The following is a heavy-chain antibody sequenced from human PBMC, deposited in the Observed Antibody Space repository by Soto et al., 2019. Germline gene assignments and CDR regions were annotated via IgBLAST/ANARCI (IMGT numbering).Heavy chain of an antibody. V-gene: IGHV1-2*02. D-gene: IGHD3-3*01. Sequence: ASVKVSCKASGYTFTGYYMHWVRQAPGQGLEWMGWINPNSGGTNYAQKFQGRVTMTRDTSISTAYMELSRLRSDDTAVYYCARTPILYDFWRGYYPFDYWGQGTLVTVSS. CDR1: GYTFTGYY. J-gene: IGHJ4*02. CDR3: ARTPILYDFWRGYYPFDY. CDR2: INPNSGGT.